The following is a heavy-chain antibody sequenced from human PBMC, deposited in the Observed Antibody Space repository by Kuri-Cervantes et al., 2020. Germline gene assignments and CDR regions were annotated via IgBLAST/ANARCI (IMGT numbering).Heavy chain of an antibody. J-gene: IGHJ6*03. CDR1: GGSISSYY. CDR3: ARGQQLDLYYNYMDV. Sequence: ESLKISFTVPGGSISSYYWSWIRQPPGKGLEWIGYIYYSGSTNYNPSLKSRVTISVDTSKNQFSLKLSSVTAADTAVYYCARGQQLDLYYNYMDVWGKGTTVTVSS. D-gene: IGHD6-13*01. V-gene: IGHV4-59*01. CDR2: IYYSGST.